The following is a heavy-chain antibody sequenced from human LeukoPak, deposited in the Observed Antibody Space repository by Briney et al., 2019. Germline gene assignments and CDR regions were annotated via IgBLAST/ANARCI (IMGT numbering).Heavy chain of an antibody. V-gene: IGHV4-39*01. CDR1: GGSISSSSYY. CDR3: ARLGQWELLPDY. J-gene: IGHJ4*02. D-gene: IGHD1-26*01. CDR2: IYYSGST. Sequence: PSETLSLTCTVSGGSISSSSYYWGWIRQPPGKGLEWIGSIYYSGSTYYNPSLKSRVTISVDTSKNQFSLKLGSVTAADTAVYYCARLGQWELLPDYWGQGTLVTVSS.